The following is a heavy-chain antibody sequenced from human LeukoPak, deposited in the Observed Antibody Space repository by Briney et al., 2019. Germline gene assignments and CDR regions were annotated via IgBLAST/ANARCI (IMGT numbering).Heavy chain of an antibody. CDR2: ISAYNGNT. V-gene: IGHV1-18*01. J-gene: IGHJ4*02. Sequence: ASVKVSCTASGYTFTSYGISWVRQAPGQGLEWMGWISAYNGNTNYAQKLQGGVTMTTDTSTSTAYMELRSLRSDDTAVYYCARDSLRKWLVQNPFDYWGQGPLVTVSS. D-gene: IGHD6-19*01. CDR1: GYTFTSYG. CDR3: ARDSLRKWLVQNPFDY.